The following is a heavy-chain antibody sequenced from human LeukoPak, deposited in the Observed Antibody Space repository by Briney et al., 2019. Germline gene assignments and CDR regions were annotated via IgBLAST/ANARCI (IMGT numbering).Heavy chain of an antibody. Sequence: ASVKVSCKASGYSFTDYAMHWVRQAPGQRLEWMGWINAANGSTKYSQKFQGRVTITRDTSASRAYMELSSLRSEDTAVCYCAGTYYYDSSGYYPAFDYWGQGTLVTVSS. J-gene: IGHJ4*02. CDR1: GYSFTDYA. CDR3: AGTYYYDSSGYYPAFDY. V-gene: IGHV1-3*01. D-gene: IGHD3-22*01. CDR2: INAANGST.